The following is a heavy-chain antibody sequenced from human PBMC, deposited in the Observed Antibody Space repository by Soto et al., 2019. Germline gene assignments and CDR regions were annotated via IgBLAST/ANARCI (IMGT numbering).Heavy chain of an antibody. V-gene: IGHV1-69*01. Sequence: QVQLVQSGAEVNKPGSSVQVSCKASGGTFSSYAISWVRQAPGQGLEWMGGIIPIFGTANYAQKFQGRVTLTADESTSTSYMELSSLRSEDTAVYYCAEHYGYYHWFDPWGQGTLVTVSS. CDR3: AEHYGYYHWFDP. D-gene: IGHD4-17*01. CDR2: IIPIFGTA. J-gene: IGHJ5*02. CDR1: GGTFSSYA.